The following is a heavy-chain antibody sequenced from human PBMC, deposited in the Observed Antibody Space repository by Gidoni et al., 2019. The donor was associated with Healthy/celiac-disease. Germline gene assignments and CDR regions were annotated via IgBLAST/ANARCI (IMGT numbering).Heavy chain of an antibody. CDR2: ISGSGGST. Sequence: EVQLLESGGGLVQPGGSLRLSCAASGFTFSSYAMSWVRQAPGKGLEWVSDISGSGGSTYYADSVKGRFTISRDNSKNTLYLQMNSLRAEDTAVYYCAKWAATVVTFREEWDYWGQGTLVTVSS. CDR3: AKWAATVVTFREEWDY. J-gene: IGHJ4*02. CDR1: GFTFSSYA. V-gene: IGHV3-23*01. D-gene: IGHD4-17*01.